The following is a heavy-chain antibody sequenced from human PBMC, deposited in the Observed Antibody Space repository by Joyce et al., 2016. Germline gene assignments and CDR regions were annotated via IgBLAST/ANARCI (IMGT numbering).Heavy chain of an antibody. CDR2: SYSGGST. CDR1: GFTVSGNQ. V-gene: IGHV3-66*02. Sequence: EVQLVESGGGLVQPGGSLRLSCAASGFTVSGNQMSWVRQAPGKGLEWVSVSYSGGSTYYTDAVKGRFTISRDKSKNTLYLQMNSLRAEDTAVYYCARDLGAHSGGYFFEFWYWGQGTLVTVSS. J-gene: IGHJ4*02. CDR3: ARDLGAHSGGYFFEFWY. D-gene: IGHD1-26*01.